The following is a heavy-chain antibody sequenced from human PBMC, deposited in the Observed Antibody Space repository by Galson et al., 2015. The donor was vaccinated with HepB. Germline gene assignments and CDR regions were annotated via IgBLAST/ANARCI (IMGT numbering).Heavy chain of an antibody. CDR2: IFHSGNT. Sequence: LSLTCTVSGGSISDYYWRWIRQTPGKGLAWIAYIFHSGNTNHNPSLKSRVTISADTSKNQVSLNLSSVTAADTAVYYCARLVSQYERSGYQSFDYWGQGTLVTVSS. J-gene: IGHJ4*02. CDR1: GGSISDYY. D-gene: IGHD3-22*01. V-gene: IGHV4-59*08. CDR3: ARLVSQYERSGYQSFDY.